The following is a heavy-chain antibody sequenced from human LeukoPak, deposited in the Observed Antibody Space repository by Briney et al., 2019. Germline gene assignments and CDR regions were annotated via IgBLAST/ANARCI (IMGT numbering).Heavy chain of an antibody. Sequence: GGSLRLSCAASGFTFSSYAMSWVRQAPGKGLEWVSAIGGGGVSTYYADSVKGRFTISRDNSKNTLFLQMNSLRAEDTAVYYCAKDSRGYFRPSDYWGQGTLVTVSS. CDR2: IGGGGVST. D-gene: IGHD3-22*01. V-gene: IGHV3-23*01. CDR1: GFTFSSYA. CDR3: AKDSRGYFRPSDY. J-gene: IGHJ4*02.